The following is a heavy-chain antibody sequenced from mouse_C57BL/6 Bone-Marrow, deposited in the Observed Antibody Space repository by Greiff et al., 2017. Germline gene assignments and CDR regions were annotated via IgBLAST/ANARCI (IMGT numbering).Heavy chain of an antibody. Sequence: EVQLVESGGGLVKPGGSLKLSCAASGFTFSSYTMSWVRQTPEKRLEWVATISGGGGNTNYPDSVKGRFTISRDNAKNTLYMQMSSLRSEDTALYYCATWGLLWFAYGGQGTLVTVSA. CDR3: ATWGLLWFAY. J-gene: IGHJ3*01. V-gene: IGHV5-9*01. CDR2: ISGGGGNT. D-gene: IGHD2-1*01. CDR1: GFTFSSYT.